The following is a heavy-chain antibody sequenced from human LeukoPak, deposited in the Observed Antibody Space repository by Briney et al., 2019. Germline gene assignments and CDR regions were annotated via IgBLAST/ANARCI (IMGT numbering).Heavy chain of an antibody. CDR1: GYTFTGYY. V-gene: IGHV1-2*02. CDR3: ARVDYGDYADLDY. Sequence: ASVKVSCKASGYTFTGYYMHWVRQAPGQGLEWMGWINPNSGGTNYAQKFQGRVTMTRDTSISTAYMELSRLRYDDTAVYYCARVDYGDYADLDYWGQGTLVTVSS. CDR2: INPNSGGT. J-gene: IGHJ4*02. D-gene: IGHD4-17*01.